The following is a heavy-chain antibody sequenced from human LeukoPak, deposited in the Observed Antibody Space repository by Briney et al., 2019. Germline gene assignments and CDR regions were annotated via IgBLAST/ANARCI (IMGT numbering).Heavy chain of an antibody. Sequence: HPGGSLRLSCAASGFTFSSYGMHWVRQAPGKGLEWVAVISYDGSNKYYADSVKGRFTISRDNSKNTLYLQMNSLRAEDTAVYYCAKGADESSSWPRTVGATGKWDYWGQGTLVTVSS. CDR1: GFTFSSYG. D-gene: IGHD1-26*01. V-gene: IGHV3-30*18. CDR2: ISYDGSNK. J-gene: IGHJ4*02. CDR3: AKGADESSSWPRTVGATGKWDY.